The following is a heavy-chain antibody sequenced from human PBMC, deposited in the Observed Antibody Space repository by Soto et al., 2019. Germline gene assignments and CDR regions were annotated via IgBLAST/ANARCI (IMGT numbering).Heavy chain of an antibody. V-gene: IGHV1-69*13. CDR3: ARERPRARVSDYYYYGRDV. D-gene: IGHD2-15*01. CDR2: IIPIFGTA. CDR1: GGTFSSYA. Sequence: GASVKVSCKASGGTFSSYAISWVRQAPGQGLEWMGGIIPIFGTANYAQKFQGRVTITADESTSTAYMELSSLRSEDTAVYYCARERPRARVSDYYYYGRDVGGKGTRVTVPS. J-gene: IGHJ6*04.